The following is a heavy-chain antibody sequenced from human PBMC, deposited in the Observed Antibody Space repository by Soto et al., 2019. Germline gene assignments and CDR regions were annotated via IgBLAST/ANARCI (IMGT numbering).Heavy chain of an antibody. V-gene: IGHV3-33*01. CDR3: ARDALGEYCSSTSCYGGWFDP. Sequence: QVQLVESGGGVVQPGRSLRLSCAASGYTISSYDMHWVRQAPGKGLEWVTVIWYDGSNKYYADSVKGRFTISRDNSRNTLYLQMNRLRAEDTAVYYCARDALGEYCSSTSCYGGWFDPWGQGTLVTVSS. CDR1: GYTISSYD. J-gene: IGHJ5*02. CDR2: IWYDGSNK. D-gene: IGHD2-2*01.